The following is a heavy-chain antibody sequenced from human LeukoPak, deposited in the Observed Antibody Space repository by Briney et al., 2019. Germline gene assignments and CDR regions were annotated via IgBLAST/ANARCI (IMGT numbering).Heavy chain of an antibody. CDR1: GGSFNTYY. CDR3: ARQRQQLVYWFDP. Sequence: SETLSLTCAVYGGSFNTYYWSWIRQPPGKGLEWIGYIYYSGSTNYNPSLKSRVTISVDTSKNQFSLKLSSVTAADTAVYYCARQRQQLVYWFDPWGQGTLVTVSS. V-gene: IGHV4-59*08. J-gene: IGHJ5*02. CDR2: IYYSGST. D-gene: IGHD6-13*01.